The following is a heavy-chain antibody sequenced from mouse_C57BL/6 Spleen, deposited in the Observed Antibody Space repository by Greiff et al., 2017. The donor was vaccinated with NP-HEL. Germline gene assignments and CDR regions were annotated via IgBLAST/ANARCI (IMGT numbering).Heavy chain of an antibody. V-gene: IGHV1-4*01. CDR1: GYTFTSYT. CDR3: ARSGASSYYIAY. D-gene: IGHD2-12*01. CDR2: INPSSGYT. J-gene: IGHJ3*01. Sequence: QVQLKESGAELARPGASVKMSCKASGYTFTSYTMHWVKQRPGQGLEWIGYINPSSGYTKYNQKFKDKATLTADKSSSTAYMQLSSLTSEDSAVYYCARSGASSYYIAYWGQGTLVTVSA.